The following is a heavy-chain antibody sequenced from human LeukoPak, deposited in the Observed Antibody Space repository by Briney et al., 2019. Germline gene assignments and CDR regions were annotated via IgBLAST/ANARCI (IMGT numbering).Heavy chain of an antibody. D-gene: IGHD4-23*01. V-gene: IGHV3-21*01. Sequence: GGSLRLSCAASGFTFSDSAMHWVRQAPGKGLEWVSSISSSSSYIYYADSVKGRFTISRDNAKNSLYLQMDSLRAEDTAVYYCARRDYGGNPWDYYYYYYMDVWGKGTTVTVSS. CDR2: ISSSSSYI. CDR1: GFTFSDSA. J-gene: IGHJ6*03. CDR3: ARRDYGGNPWDYYYYYYMDV.